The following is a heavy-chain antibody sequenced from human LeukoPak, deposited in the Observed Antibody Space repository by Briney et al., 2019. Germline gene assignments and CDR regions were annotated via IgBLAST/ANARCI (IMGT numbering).Heavy chain of an antibody. CDR2: ISYDGSNK. D-gene: IGHD2-21*01. V-gene: IGHV3-30*18. Sequence: GGSLRLSCAASGFTFSSYGMPWVRQAPGKGLEWVAVISYDGSNKYYADSVKGRFTISRDNSKNTLYLQMNSLRAEDTAVYYCAKDILTGQYSDGGQGTLVTVSS. J-gene: IGHJ4*02. CDR3: AKDILTGQYSD. CDR1: GFTFSSYG.